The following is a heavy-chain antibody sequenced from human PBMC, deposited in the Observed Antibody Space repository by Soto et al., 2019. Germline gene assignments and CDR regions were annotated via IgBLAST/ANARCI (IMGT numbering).Heavy chain of an antibody. Sequence: EVQLVESGGGLVQPVGSLSLSCAASGFTFSSYSMNWVRQAPGKGLEWVSYISSSSSTIYYADSVKGRFTISRDNAKSSLYLQMNSLRAEDTAVYYCARHPERIAEIGWFDPWGQGTLVPVSS. J-gene: IGHJ5*02. CDR1: GFTFSSYS. V-gene: IGHV3-48*01. D-gene: IGHD6-13*01. CDR3: ARHPERIAEIGWFDP. CDR2: ISSSSSTI.